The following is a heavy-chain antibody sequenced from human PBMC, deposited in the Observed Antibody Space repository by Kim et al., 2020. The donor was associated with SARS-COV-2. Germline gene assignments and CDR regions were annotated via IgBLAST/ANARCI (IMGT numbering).Heavy chain of an antibody. CDR1: GYTFTSYY. CDR3: ARGSPVYYDILTGYYRDY. J-gene: IGHJ4*02. CDR2: INPSGGST. D-gene: IGHD3-9*01. V-gene: IGHV1-46*01. Sequence: ASVKVSCKASGYTFTSYYMHWVRHAPGQGLEWMGIINPSGGSTSYAQKFQGRVTMTRDTSTSTVYMELSSLRSEDTAVYYCARGSPVYYDILTGYYRDYWGQGTLVTVSS.